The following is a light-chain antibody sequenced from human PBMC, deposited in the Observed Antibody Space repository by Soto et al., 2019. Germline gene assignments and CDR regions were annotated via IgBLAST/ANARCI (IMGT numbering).Light chain of an antibody. J-gene: IGKJ4*01. CDR2: DAS. CDR1: QSISSW. Sequence: DIQMTQKPSTLSASVGDRVTITCRASQSISSWLAWYQQKLGRAPRLLIYDASSLESGVPSRFSGSGYGTEFTLTISSLQPDDFATYYCQQYNTYSSLTVGGGTK. V-gene: IGKV1-5*01. CDR3: QQYNTYSSLT.